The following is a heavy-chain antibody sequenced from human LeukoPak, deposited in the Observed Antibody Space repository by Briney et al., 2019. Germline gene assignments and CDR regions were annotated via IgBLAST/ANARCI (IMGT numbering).Heavy chain of an antibody. V-gene: IGHV2-5*02. CDR2: IYWDDDK. J-gene: IGHJ3*02. Sequence: SGPMLVNPTQTRTLTCTFSGFSLSTSGVGVGWIRQPPGKALEWLALIYWDDDKCYSPSLKSRLTITKDTSKNQVVLTMTNVASVHTATSCVAHRAKILADAFEISAEGTMVTVSS. CDR3: AHRAKILADAFEI. CDR1: GFSLSTSGVG. D-gene: IGHD3-3*02.